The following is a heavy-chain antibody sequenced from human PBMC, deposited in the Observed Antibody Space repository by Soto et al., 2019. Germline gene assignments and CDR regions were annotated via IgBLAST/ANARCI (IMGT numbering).Heavy chain of an antibody. J-gene: IGHJ5*01. CDR3: AKGSSGWFDF. V-gene: IGHV3-23*01. CDR2: ISHSGGNT. Sequence: GSLRLSCAASGFTFSSYAMSWVRQAPGKGLEWVSTISHSGGNTYYADSVKGRFTISRDNSKNTLYMQMNSLRAEDTALYYCAKGSSGWFDFWGQGTLVTVSS. CDR1: GFTFSSYA. D-gene: IGHD6-19*01.